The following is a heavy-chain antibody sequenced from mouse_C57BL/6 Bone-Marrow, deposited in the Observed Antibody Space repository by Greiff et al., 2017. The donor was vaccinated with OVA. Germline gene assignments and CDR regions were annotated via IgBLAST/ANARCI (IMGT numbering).Heavy chain of an antibody. CDR2: ISDGGSYT. CDR3: ARDLGLYLFAY. D-gene: IGHD2-12*01. CDR1: GFTFSSYA. J-gene: IGHJ3*01. V-gene: IGHV5-4*01. Sequence: EVHLVESGGGLVKPGGSLKLSCAASGFTFSSYAMSWVRQTPEKRLEWVATISDGGSYTYYPDNVKGRFTISRDNAKNNLYLQMSHLKSEDTAMYYCARDLGLYLFAYWGKGTLVTVSA.